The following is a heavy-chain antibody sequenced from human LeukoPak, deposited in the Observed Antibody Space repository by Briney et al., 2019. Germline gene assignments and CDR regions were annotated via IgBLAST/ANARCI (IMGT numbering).Heavy chain of an antibody. Sequence: PWETLSLTCTVSGGSISSSSYYWGWIRQPPGKGLEWIGSIYYSGSTYYNPSLKSRVTISVDTSKKQFSLKLTSVTAADTAVYYCARHGSTSWAIDYWGQGTLVIVSS. CDR2: IYYSGST. V-gene: IGHV4-39*01. D-gene: IGHD2-2*01. CDR1: GGSISSSSYY. J-gene: IGHJ4*02. CDR3: ARHGSTSWAIDY.